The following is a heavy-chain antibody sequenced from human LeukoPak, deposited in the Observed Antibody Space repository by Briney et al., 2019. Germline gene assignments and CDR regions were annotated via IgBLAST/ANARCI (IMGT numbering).Heavy chain of an antibody. Sequence: SETLSLTCAVYGGSFSGYYWSWIRQPPGKGLEWIGEINHSGSTNYNPSLKSRVTISVDKSKNQFSLKLSSVTAADTAVYYCARVGCGGDCYSDYWGQGTLVTVSS. CDR2: INHSGST. D-gene: IGHD2-21*02. CDR1: GGSFSGYY. J-gene: IGHJ4*02. V-gene: IGHV4-34*01. CDR3: ARVGCGGDCYSDY.